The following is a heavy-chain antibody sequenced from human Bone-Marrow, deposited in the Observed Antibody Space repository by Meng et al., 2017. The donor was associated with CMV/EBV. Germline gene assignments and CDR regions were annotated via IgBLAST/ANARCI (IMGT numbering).Heavy chain of an antibody. CDR2: ISYDGITK. D-gene: IGHD2-2*01. Sequence: GESLKISCAASGFTFSTYTLHWVRQAPGKGLEWVAVISYDGITKYYADSVKGRFTISRDNSKNTLYLQMNSLRAEDTAVYYCARGPYDYGDYWGQGTLVTVSS. CDR3: ARGPYDYGDY. CDR1: GFTFSTYT. J-gene: IGHJ4*02. V-gene: IGHV3-30*04.